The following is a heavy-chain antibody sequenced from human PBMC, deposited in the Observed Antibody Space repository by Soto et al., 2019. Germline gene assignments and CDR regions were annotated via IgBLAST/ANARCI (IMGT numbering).Heavy chain of an antibody. J-gene: IGHJ4*02. CDR2: VYYSGTT. D-gene: IGHD4-17*01. CDR3: ARTTAVPNTLRSRYFFDY. CDR1: GGSISSYY. Sequence: WETLSLTCTVSGGSISSYYWSWIRQPPGKRLEWIGYVYYSGTTNYNPSLKSRVTISVDLSKTRFSLRLSSVTTADTALDYCARTTAVPNTLRSRYFFDYWGQGTLVTVSS. V-gene: IGHV4-59*01.